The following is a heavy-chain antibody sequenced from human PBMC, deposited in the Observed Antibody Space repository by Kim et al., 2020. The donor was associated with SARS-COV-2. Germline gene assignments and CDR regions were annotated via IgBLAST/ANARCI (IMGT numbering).Heavy chain of an antibody. V-gene: IGHV1-69*13. CDR2: IIPIFGTA. CDR1: GGTFSSYA. CDR3: ARDRYNWNYVKGAFDI. J-gene: IGHJ3*02. D-gene: IGHD1-7*01. Sequence: SVKVSCKASGGTFSSYAISWVRQAPGQGLEWMGGIIPIFGTANYAQKFQGRVTITADESTSTAYMELSSLRSEDTAVYYCARDRYNWNYVKGAFDIWGQGTMVTVSS.